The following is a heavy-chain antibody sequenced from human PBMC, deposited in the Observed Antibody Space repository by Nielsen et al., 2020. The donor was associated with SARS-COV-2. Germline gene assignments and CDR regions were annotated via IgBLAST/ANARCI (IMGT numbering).Heavy chain of an antibody. J-gene: IGHJ4*02. Sequence: GESLKISCEASGYSFSSYWIAWERQRPGKGLEWMGIIYPGDSETKYSPSFQGQVTMSVDKSLRTAYLQWRTLKASDTAMYYCARRHMIPFGAGTYHFDFWGQGTLVTVSS. CDR3: ARRHMIPFGAGTYHFDF. CDR2: IYPGDSET. V-gene: IGHV5-51*01. D-gene: IGHD3-16*01. CDR1: GYSFSSYW.